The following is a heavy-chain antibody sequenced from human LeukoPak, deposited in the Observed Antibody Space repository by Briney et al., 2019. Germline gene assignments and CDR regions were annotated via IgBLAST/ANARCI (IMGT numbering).Heavy chain of an antibody. Sequence: GGSLRLSCAASGFTFSSYSMNWVRQAPGKGLEWVSSISSSSSYIYYADSVKGRFTISRDNAKNSLYLQMNSLRAVDTAVYYCARGYSGSYRGGYWGQGTLVTVSS. D-gene: IGHD1-26*01. CDR2: ISSSSSYI. V-gene: IGHV3-21*01. J-gene: IGHJ4*02. CDR3: ARGYSGSYRGGY. CDR1: GFTFSSYS.